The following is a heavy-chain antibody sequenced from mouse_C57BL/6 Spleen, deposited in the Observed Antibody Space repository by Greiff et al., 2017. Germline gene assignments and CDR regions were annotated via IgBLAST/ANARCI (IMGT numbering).Heavy chain of an antibody. J-gene: IGHJ3*01. CDR3: ARYYGSSDAWFAY. V-gene: IGHV1-9*01. Sequence: QVQLQQSGAGLMKPGASVKLSCKATGYTFTGYWIEWVKQRPGHGLEWIGEILPGGGSTYYNEKLKGKATFTADTSSNTAYMQLSSLTTEDSAIXYCARYYGSSDAWFAYWGQGTLVTVSA. D-gene: IGHD1-1*01. CDR1: GYTFTGYW. CDR2: ILPGGGST.